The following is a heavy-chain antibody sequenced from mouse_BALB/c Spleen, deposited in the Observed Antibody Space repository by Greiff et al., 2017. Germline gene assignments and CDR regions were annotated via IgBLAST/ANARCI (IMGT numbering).Heavy chain of an antibody. Sequence: EVKVVESGGDLVKPGGSLKLSCAASGFTFSSYGMSWVRQTPDKRLEWVATISSGGSYTYYPDSVKGRFTISRDNAKNTLYLQMSSLKSEDTAMYYCARPSPSFAYWGQGTLVTVSA. CDR3: ARPSPSFAY. CDR1: GFTFSSYG. CDR2: ISSGGSYT. V-gene: IGHV5-6*01. J-gene: IGHJ3*01.